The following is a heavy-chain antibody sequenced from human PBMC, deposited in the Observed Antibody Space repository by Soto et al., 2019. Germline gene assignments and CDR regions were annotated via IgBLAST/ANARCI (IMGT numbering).Heavy chain of an antibody. CDR3: VSKLGSCTGGSSNSYFDL. V-gene: IGHV4-34*01. J-gene: IGHJ2*01. D-gene: IGHD2-15*01. Sequence: QVQLQPWGAGLLKPSETLSLTCAVYGGSFSGFYWSWVRQPPGRGLEWVGELNHSGSTNYNPSLKGRVTIPADTSKNQLSLRLSSVTAADTAVYYCVSKLGSCTGGSSNSYFDLWGRGTLVTVSS. CDR1: GGSFSGFY. CDR2: LNHSGST.